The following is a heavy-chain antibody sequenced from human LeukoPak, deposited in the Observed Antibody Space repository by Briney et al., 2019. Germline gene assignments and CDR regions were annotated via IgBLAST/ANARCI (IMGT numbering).Heavy chain of an antibody. CDR1: GFTFDDYS. CDR3: AKTPSLSTVTTGYFDY. V-gene: IGHV3-9*01. J-gene: IGHJ4*02. CDR2: ISWNSGSI. D-gene: IGHD4-17*01. Sequence: SVRVSCAASGFTFDDYSMHWVRQAPGKGLEWVSGISWNSGSIGYADSVKGRFTISRDNAKNSLYLQMNSLRAEDTALYYCAKTPSLSTVTTGYFDYWGQGTLVTVSS.